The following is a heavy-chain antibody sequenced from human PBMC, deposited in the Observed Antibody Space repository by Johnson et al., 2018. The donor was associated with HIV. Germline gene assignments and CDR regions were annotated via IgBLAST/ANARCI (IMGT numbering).Heavy chain of an antibody. J-gene: IGHJ3*02. V-gene: IGHV3-20*04. Sequence: VQLVESGGGVVRPGGSLRLSCAASGFTFDDYGMSWVRQAPGKGLEWVSGINWNGGSIGYADSVKGRFTISRDNAKNSLYLQMNSLRAEDTALYYCAKDMKLGGATASWAFDIWGQGTMVTVSS. CDR3: AKDMKLGGATASWAFDI. D-gene: IGHD1-26*01. CDR2: INWNGGSI. CDR1: GFTFDDYG.